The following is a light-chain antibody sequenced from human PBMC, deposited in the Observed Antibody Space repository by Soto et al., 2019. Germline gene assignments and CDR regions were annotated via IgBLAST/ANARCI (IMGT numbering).Light chain of an antibody. V-gene: IGLV1-51*01. CDR1: SSNIVNNF. Sequence: QSVLTQPHSVSAAPGQTVTIACSGSSSNIVNNFVSWYQHVPGTAAKLLIYENTKPFLGFPDRFSASKSGTSATLGITGLQTGDEADYYCGTWDNSLSALVFGGGTKLTVL. J-gene: IGLJ2*01. CDR2: ENT. CDR3: GTWDNSLSALV.